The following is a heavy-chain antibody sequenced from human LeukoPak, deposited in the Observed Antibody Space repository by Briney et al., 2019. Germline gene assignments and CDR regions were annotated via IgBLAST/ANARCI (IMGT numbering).Heavy chain of an antibody. D-gene: IGHD3-22*01. J-gene: IGHJ4*02. Sequence: ASVEVSCKASGYTFTSYGISWVRQAPGQGPEWMGWVSGYNGNTNYAQKFQGRVTMTTDTSTSTAYMELRSLRSDDTAVYYCARAYYYDSSGYYWGQGTLVTVSS. CDR2: VSGYNGNT. CDR3: ARAYYYDSSGYY. CDR1: GYTFTSYG. V-gene: IGHV1-18*01.